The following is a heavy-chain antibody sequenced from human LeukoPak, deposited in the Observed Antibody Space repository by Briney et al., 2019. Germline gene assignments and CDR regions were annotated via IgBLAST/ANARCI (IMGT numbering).Heavy chain of an antibody. CDR2: LYSGGNT. D-gene: IGHD5-24*01. CDR1: GFTFSSNY. CDR3: VRGGRDGYTYFDF. Sequence: GGSLRLSCAASGFTFSSNYMSWVRQAPGKGLEWVSVLYSGGNTDYADSVKGRFTISRDNSKNTLYVQMNSLRVEDTAVYYCVRGGRDGYTYFDFWGQGTLVTVSS. J-gene: IGHJ4*02. V-gene: IGHV3-53*01.